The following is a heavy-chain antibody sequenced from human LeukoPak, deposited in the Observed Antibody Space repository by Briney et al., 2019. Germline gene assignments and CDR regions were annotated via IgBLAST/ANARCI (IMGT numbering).Heavy chain of an antibody. CDR3: ARESHGCRFGAFDI. D-gene: IGHD3-10*01. Sequence: SETLSLTCTVSSGSISSGGYYWSWIRQHPGKGLEWIGYIYYSGSTYYNPSLKSRVAISVDTSKNQFSLKLSSVTAADTAVYYCARESHGCRFGAFDIWGQGTMVTLSS. V-gene: IGHV4-31*03. CDR1: SGSISSGGYY. J-gene: IGHJ3*02. CDR2: IYYSGST.